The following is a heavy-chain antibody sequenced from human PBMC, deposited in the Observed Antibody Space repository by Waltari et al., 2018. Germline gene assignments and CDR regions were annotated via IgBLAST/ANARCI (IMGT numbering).Heavy chain of an antibody. Sequence: QVQLQQWGAGLLKPSETLSLTCAVYGGSFSGYYWSWIRQPPGKGLEWIGEINHSGSTNYNPSLKSRVTISVDTSKNQFSLKLSSVTAADTAVYYCARGSRRAVAGPRHNWFDPWGQGTLVTVSS. CDR3: ARGSRRAVAGPRHNWFDP. CDR2: INHSGST. J-gene: IGHJ5*02. V-gene: IGHV4-34*01. CDR1: GGSFSGYY. D-gene: IGHD6-19*01.